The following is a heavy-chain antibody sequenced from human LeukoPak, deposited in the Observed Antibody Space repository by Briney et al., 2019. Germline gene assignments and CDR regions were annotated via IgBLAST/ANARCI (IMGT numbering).Heavy chain of an antibody. Sequence: GSLRLSCAASGFTFSSYNMNWIRQPPGKGLEWVGSIDYSGTTSHNPPLMSGVTMSVDTYKHQFSLRLTSVTAADTAVYFCARRCCTGYYGGTYYFDSWGQGTLVTVS. J-gene: IGHJ4*02. V-gene: IGHV4-39*01. CDR3: ARRCCTGYYGGTYYFDS. CDR1: GFTFSSYN. D-gene: IGHD3/OR15-3a*01. CDR2: IDYSGTT.